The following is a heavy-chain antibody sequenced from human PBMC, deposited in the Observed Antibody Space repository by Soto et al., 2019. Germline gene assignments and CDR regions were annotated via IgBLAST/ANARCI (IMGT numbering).Heavy chain of an antibody. CDR3: TRADSDVVILPDVRPLFDL. J-gene: IGHJ4*02. CDR1: GNDFFKYI. CDR2: INPNGGYT. V-gene: IGHV1-46*01. D-gene: IGHD2-21*02. Sequence: QVQLVQSGAEVKKPGASVKVSCKTSGNDFFKYIMHWVRQAPGRGLEWMGVINPNGGYTRHAQKFQGRVIMTKDTSSKIVYMELSGLTSADTAMYYCTRADSDVVILPDVRPLFDLWGQGALVTVSS.